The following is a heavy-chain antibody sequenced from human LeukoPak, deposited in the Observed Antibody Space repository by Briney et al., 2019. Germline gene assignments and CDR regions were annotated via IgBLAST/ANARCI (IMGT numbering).Heavy chain of an antibody. CDR1: GYTFTSYA. CDR3: ARTSIAVADDY. Sequence: EASVKVSCKASGYTFTSYAMHWVRQAPGQRLEWMGWINAGNGNTKYSQKFQGRVTMTRNTSISTAYMELSSLRSEDTAVYYCARTSIAVADDYWGQGTLVTVSS. J-gene: IGHJ4*02. CDR2: INAGNGNT. D-gene: IGHD6-19*01. V-gene: IGHV1-3*01.